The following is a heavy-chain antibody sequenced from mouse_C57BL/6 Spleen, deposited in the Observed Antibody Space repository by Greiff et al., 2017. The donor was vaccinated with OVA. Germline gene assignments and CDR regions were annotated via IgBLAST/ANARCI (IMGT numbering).Heavy chain of an antibody. CDR3: ARGGAYDGYYLFAY. J-gene: IGHJ3*01. CDR1: GYAFSSYW. CDR2: IYPGDGDT. Sequence: QVQLKESGAELVKPGASVKISCKASGYAFSSYWMNWVKQRPGQGLEWIGQIYPGDGDTNYNGKFKGKATLTADKSSSTAYMQLSSLTSEDSAVYFCARGGAYDGYYLFAYWGQGTLVTVSA. D-gene: IGHD2-3*01. V-gene: IGHV1-80*01.